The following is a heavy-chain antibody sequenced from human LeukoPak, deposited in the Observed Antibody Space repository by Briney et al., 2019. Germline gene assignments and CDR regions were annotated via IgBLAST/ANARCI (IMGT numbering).Heavy chain of an antibody. D-gene: IGHD3-22*01. CDR3: ARVPPTNYYDSSSSYFDY. Sequence: ASVKVSCKASGYTFTGYYMHWVRQAPGQGLEWMGWINPNSGGTNYAQKFQGRVTMTRDTSISTAYMELSRLRSDDTAVYYCARVPPTNYYDSSSSYFDYWGQGTLVTVSS. CDR2: INPNSGGT. V-gene: IGHV1-2*02. CDR1: GYTFTGYY. J-gene: IGHJ4*02.